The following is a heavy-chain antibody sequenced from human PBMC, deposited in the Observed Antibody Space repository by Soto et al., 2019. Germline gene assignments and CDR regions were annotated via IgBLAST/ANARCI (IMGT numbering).Heavy chain of an antibody. Sequence: GGSLGLCCAACGFTFRDYDVGWIRQAPGKGLEWVSYISSSGSTIYYADSVKGRFTISRDNAKNSLYLQMNSLRAEDTAVYYCAREYYDILTGWPRVDFDIRGQGTMVTVSS. CDR1: GFTFRDYD. V-gene: IGHV3-11*01. D-gene: IGHD3-9*01. CDR3: AREYYDILTGWPRVDFDI. J-gene: IGHJ3*02. CDR2: ISSSGSTI.